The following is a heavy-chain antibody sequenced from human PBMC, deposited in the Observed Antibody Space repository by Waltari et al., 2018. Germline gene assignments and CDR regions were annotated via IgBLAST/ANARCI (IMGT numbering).Heavy chain of an antibody. CDR3: ARTYSSSSPFDS. V-gene: IGHV4-59*01. CDR2: IYYSGRT. Sequence: QVQLQESGPGLVKPSETLSLTCTVSGGSISSYYWSWIRQPPGKGLEWIGYIYYSGRTTYHPSLKSRVTMSVDTSKNRFALNLSSVTAADTAVYYRARTYSSSSPFDSWGQGTLVTFSS. J-gene: IGHJ4*02. CDR1: GGSISSYY. D-gene: IGHD6-6*01.